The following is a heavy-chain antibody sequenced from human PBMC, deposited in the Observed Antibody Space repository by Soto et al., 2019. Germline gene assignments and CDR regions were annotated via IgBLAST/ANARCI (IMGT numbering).Heavy chain of an antibody. J-gene: IGHJ4*02. Sequence: QVQLVESGGGVVQPGRSLRLSCAASGFTFSSYAMHWVRQAPGKGLEWVAVISYDGSNKYYADSVKGRFTISRDNSKNTLYLQMNSLRAEDTAVYYCATREYSSSSWPFDYWGQGTLVTVSS. CDR1: GFTFSSYA. D-gene: IGHD6-6*01. V-gene: IGHV3-30-3*01. CDR2: ISYDGSNK. CDR3: ATREYSSSSWPFDY.